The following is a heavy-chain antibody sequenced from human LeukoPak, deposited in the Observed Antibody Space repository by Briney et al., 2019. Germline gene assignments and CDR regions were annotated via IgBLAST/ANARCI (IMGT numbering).Heavy chain of an antibody. CDR3: ARGGGGSGQGPYHYYYYMDV. CDR1: GGSFSGYY. Sequence: PSETLCLTCAVYGGSFSGYYWSWIRQPPGKGLEWSGEINHSGRTNYNPSLKSRVTISVDTSKNQFSLKLSCVTAADTAVYYCARGGGGSGQGPYHYYYYMDVWGKGTTVTVSS. V-gene: IGHV4-34*01. D-gene: IGHD3-16*01. CDR2: INHSGRT. J-gene: IGHJ6*03.